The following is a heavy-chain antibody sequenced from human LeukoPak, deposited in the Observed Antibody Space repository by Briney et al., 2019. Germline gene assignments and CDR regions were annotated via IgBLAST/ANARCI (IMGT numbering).Heavy chain of an antibody. D-gene: IGHD2-2*01. Sequence: GASVKVSCKASGYTFTSYDINWVRQATGQGLEWMGWMNPNSGNTGYAQKFQGRVTMTRNTSISTAYMELSSLRSEDMAVYYCARADCSSTSCSNWFDPWGQGTPVTVSS. CDR2: MNPNSGNT. V-gene: IGHV1-8*01. CDR3: ARADCSSTSCSNWFDP. J-gene: IGHJ5*02. CDR1: GYTFTSYD.